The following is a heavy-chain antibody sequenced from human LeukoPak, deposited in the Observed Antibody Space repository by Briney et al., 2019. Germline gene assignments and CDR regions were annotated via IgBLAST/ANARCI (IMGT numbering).Heavy chain of an antibody. V-gene: IGHV3-11*01. CDR1: GFTFSDYY. D-gene: IGHD2-21*02. CDR2: ISSSGSTI. J-gene: IGHJ4*02. Sequence: GGSLRLSCAASGFTFSDYYMSWIRQAPGKGLEWASYISSSGSTIYYADSVKGRFTISRDNAKNSLYLQMNSLRAEDTAVYYCASNMVVTAPLDYWGQGTLVTVSS. CDR3: ASNMVVTAPLDY.